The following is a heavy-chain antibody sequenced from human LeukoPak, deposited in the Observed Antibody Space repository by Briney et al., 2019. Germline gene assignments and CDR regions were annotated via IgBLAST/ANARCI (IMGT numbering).Heavy chain of an antibody. CDR3: AREGYYYDSSGLDY. D-gene: IGHD3-22*01. V-gene: IGHV3-21*01. CDR1: GFTFSSYS. CDR2: ISSSSSYI. Sequence: PGGSLRLSCAASGFTFSSYSMNWVRQAPGRGLEWVSSISSSSSYIYYADSVKGRFTISRDNAKNSLYLQMNSLRAEDTAVYYCAREGYYYDSSGLDYWGQGTLVTVSS. J-gene: IGHJ4*02.